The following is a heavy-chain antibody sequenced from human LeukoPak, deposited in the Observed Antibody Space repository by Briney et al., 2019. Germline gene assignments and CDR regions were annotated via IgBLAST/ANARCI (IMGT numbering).Heavy chain of an antibody. CDR1: GFTFSNYA. CDR2: ITGSGGNT. V-gene: IGHV3-23*01. Sequence: GASLRLSCAASGFTFSNYAMSWVRQAPGKGLEWVSAITGSGGNTYYADSVKGRFTIPRDNSKNTVFLQMNSLRAEDTAVYYCARVPPKGAVNYYYGMDVWGKGTTVTVSS. D-gene: IGHD4-23*01. J-gene: IGHJ6*04. CDR3: ARVPPKGAVNYYYGMDV.